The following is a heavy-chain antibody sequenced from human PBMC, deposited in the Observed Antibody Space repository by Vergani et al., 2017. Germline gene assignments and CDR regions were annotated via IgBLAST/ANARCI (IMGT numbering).Heavy chain of an antibody. D-gene: IGHD5-18*01. Sequence: EVQLVQSGAEVKKPGESLKISCKGSGYSFTSYWIGWVRQMPGKGLEWMGIIYPGDSDTRYSPSFQGQVTISADKSISTAYLQWSSLKASDTAMYYCAKGRAWDTAMVIPKNYYYYGMDVWGQGTTVTVSS. V-gene: IGHV5-51*01. CDR1: GYSFTSYW. CDR2: IYPGDSDT. J-gene: IGHJ6*02. CDR3: AKGRAWDTAMVIPKNYYYYGMDV.